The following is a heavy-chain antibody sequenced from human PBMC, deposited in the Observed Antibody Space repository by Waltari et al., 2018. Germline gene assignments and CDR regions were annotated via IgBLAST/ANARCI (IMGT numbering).Heavy chain of an antibody. D-gene: IGHD2-21*02. CDR3: ARERVTAPHNWFDP. Sequence: QVQLVQSGAEVKKPGSSVKVSCKASGGTFSSYTISWVRQAPGQGLEWMGRIIPILGIANYAKKFQGRVTITADKSTSTAYMELSSLRSEDTAVYYCARERVTAPHNWFDPWGQGTLVTVSS. J-gene: IGHJ5*02. V-gene: IGHV1-69*08. CDR1: GGTFSSYT. CDR2: IIPILGIA.